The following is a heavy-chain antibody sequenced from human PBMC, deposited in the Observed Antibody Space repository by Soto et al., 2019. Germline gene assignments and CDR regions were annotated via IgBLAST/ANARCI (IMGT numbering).Heavy chain of an antibody. D-gene: IGHD2-21*01. V-gene: IGHV4-61*01. CDR2: IHYSGST. CDR3: TRGGDAYKNGH. J-gene: IGHJ4*02. Sequence: QVQLQESGPGLVKPSETLSLTCTVPGGSVSIGTYYWSWIRQPPGKGLEWIGFIHYSGSTNYNPSLTSXGNXSXGTSKTQFSLQLTSVNAADTAVYYCTRGGDAYKNGHWGQGTLVTVSS. CDR1: GGSVSIGTYY.